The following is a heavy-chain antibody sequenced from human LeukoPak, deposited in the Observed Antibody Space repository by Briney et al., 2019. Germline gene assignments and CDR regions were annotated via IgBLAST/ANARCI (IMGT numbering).Heavy chain of an antibody. J-gene: IGHJ6*02. CDR3: ARDRVGGTIFGVVTNYYYYYGMDV. CDR2: IIPIFGTA. Sequence: SVKVSCKDSGGTFSSYAISWVRQAPGQGLEWMGGIIPIFGTANYAQKFQGRVTITADESTSTAYMELSSLRSEDTAVYHCARDRVGGTIFGVVTNYYYYYGMDVWGQGATVTVSS. D-gene: IGHD3-3*01. CDR1: GGTFSSYA. V-gene: IGHV1-69*01.